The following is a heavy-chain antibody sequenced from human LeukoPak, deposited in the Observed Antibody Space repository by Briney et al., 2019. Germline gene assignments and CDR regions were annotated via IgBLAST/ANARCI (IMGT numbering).Heavy chain of an antibody. V-gene: IGHV3-15*01. D-gene: IGHD2-15*01. CDR3: TTGVAASNYYYYGMDV. Sequence: GGSLRLSCAASGFTFSNAWMSWVRQAPGKGLEWVGSIKSKTDGGTTDYAAPVKGRFTISRDDSKNTLYLQMNSLKTEDTAVYYCTTGVAASNYYYYGMDVWGQGTTVTVSS. CDR1: GFTFSNAW. CDR2: IKSKTDGGTT. J-gene: IGHJ6*02.